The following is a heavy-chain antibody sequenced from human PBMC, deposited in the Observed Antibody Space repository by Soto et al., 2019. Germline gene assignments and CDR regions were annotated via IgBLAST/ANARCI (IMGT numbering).Heavy chain of an antibody. J-gene: IGHJ4*02. CDR2: ISAHNGNT. D-gene: IGHD1-1*01. CDR3: ARGRYGDY. CDR1: GYGFTTYG. V-gene: IGHV1-18*01. Sequence: QVHLVQSGAEVKKPGASVKVSCKGSGYGFTTYGITCVRQAPGQGLEWMAWISAHNGNTNYAQKLQGRVTVTRDKSPSTAYMALRSLRSDDTAVYYWARGRYGDYWGQGALVTASS.